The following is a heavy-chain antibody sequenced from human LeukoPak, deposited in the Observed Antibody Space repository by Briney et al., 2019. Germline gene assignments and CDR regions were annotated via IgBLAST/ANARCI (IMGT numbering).Heavy chain of an antibody. J-gene: IGHJ4*02. CDR1: GFTFSSYS. CDR2: ISSSSSYI. Sequence: GGSLRLSCAASGFTFSSYSMNWVRQAPGKGLEWVSSISSSSSYIYYADSVKGRFTISRDNAKNSLYLQMNSLRAEDTAVYYCARARDGFPIGYFDYWGQGTLVTVSS. D-gene: IGHD5-24*01. V-gene: IGHV3-21*01. CDR3: ARARDGFPIGYFDY.